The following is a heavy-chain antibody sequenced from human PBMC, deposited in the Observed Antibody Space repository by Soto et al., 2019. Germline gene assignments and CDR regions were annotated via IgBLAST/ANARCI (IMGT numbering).Heavy chain of an antibody. V-gene: IGHV3-30*18. CDR1: GFTFSSYG. CDR2: ISYDGSNK. D-gene: IGHD2-2*01. J-gene: IGHJ6*03. CDR3: AKDMGYCSSTSCPLTGYYYYYMDV. Sequence: SLRLSCAASGFTFSSYGMHWVRQAPGKGLEWVAVISYDGSNKYYADSVKGRFTISRDNSKNTLYLQMNSLRAEDTAVYYCAKDMGYCSSTSCPLTGYYYYYMDVWGKGTTVTVSS.